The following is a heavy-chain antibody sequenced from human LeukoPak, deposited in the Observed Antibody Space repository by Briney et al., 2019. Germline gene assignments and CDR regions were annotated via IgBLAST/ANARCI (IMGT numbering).Heavy chain of an antibody. Sequence: PSETLSLTCTVSNGSISTYYWSWIRQPPGKGLEWIGYIYHGGTTTYNPSSKRRVTISVDSSKNHFSLTLTSLTAADTALYYCARHGGTLDYFDSWGPGSLVTVSS. D-gene: IGHD1-26*01. J-gene: IGHJ4*02. V-gene: IGHV4-59*08. CDR2: IYHGGTT. CDR1: NGSISTYY. CDR3: ARHGGTLDYFDS.